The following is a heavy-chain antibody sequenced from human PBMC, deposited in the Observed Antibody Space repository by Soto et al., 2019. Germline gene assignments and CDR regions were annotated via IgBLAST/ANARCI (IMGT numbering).Heavy chain of an antibody. D-gene: IGHD3-22*01. J-gene: IGHJ5*02. CDR3: AKGLSSGYYLGFDP. CDR1: GFTFSSYG. V-gene: IGHV3-30*18. Sequence: LGGSLRLSCAASGFTFSSYGMHWVRQAPGKGLEWVAVISYDGSNKYYADSAKGRFTISRDNSKNTLYLQMNSLRAEDTAVYYCAKGLSSGYYLGFDPWGQGTLVTVSS. CDR2: ISYDGSNK.